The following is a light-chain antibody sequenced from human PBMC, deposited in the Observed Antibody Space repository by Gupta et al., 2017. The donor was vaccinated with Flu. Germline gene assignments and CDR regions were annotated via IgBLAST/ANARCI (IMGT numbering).Light chain of an antibody. V-gene: IGKV3-15*01. J-gene: IGKJ4*02. Sequence: VMTQSPATLSVSPGERATLSCRASQSVSSNLAWYQQKPGQAPRLLIYGASTRSTGIPARSSGSRAVTECTVAVGGLYYEDFAVNDFLVFGRGT. CDR1: QSVSSN. CDR2: GAS. CDR3: LV.